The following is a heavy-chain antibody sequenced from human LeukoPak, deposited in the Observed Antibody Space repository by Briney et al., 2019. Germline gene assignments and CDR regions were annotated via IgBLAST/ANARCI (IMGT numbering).Heavy chain of an antibody. J-gene: IGHJ4*02. D-gene: IGHD3-22*01. CDR3: ARRNYEDSSGYPNDY. Sequence: ASVKVSCKASGYTFTRYGINWVRQARGQGLEWMGWISAYSGNTNYGQRLQGRVTMTKDTSTNTAYMELRNLGSDDTAVYYCARRNYEDSSGYPNDYWGQGTLVTVSS. CDR2: ISAYSGNT. V-gene: IGHV1-18*01. CDR1: GYTFTRYG.